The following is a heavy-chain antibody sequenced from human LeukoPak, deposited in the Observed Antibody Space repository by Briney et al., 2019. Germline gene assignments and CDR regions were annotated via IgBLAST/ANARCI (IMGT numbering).Heavy chain of an antibody. J-gene: IGHJ4*02. Sequence: PGGSLRLSCAASGFTFSDHYMDWVRQAPGKGLEWVGRTRNKANSYTTEYAASVKGRFTISRDDSKKSLYLQMNSLKTEDTAVYYCARVPKGGYDSSGYDYWGQGTLVTVSS. CDR1: GFTFSDHY. CDR3: ARVPKGGYDSSGYDY. CDR2: TRNKANSYTT. V-gene: IGHV3-72*01. D-gene: IGHD3-22*01.